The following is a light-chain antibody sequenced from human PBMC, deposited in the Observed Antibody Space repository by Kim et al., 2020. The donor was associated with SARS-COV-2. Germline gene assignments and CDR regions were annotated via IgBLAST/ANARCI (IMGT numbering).Light chain of an antibody. Sequence: SYELTQPPSVSVSPGQTASFTCSGDKLGDKNASWYQQKPGLSPVLVIYQDTKRPSGIPERFSGSNSGNTATLTISGTQAVDEADYYCQAWDSGTVVFGGG. J-gene: IGLJ2*01. CDR2: QDT. V-gene: IGLV3-1*01. CDR3: QAWDSGTVV. CDR1: KLGDKN.